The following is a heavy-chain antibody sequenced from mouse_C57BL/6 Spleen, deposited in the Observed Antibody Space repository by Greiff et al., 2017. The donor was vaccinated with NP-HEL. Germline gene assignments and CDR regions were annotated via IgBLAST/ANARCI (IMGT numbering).Heavy chain of an antibody. CDR3: ARGLTGTPY. Sequence: EVQGVESGGGLVKPGGSLKLSCAASGFTFSDYGMHWVRQAPEKGLEWVAYISSGSSTIYYADTVKGRFTISRDNAKNTLFLQMTSLRSEDTAMYYCARGLTGTPYWGQGTLVTVSA. CDR2: ISSGSSTI. V-gene: IGHV5-17*01. D-gene: IGHD4-1*01. CDR1: GFTFSDYG. J-gene: IGHJ3*01.